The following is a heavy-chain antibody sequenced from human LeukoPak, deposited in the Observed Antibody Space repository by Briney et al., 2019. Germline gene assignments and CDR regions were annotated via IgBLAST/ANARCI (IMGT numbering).Heavy chain of an antibody. Sequence: PSETLSLTCSVSGASITTTNFWWTWIRQSPGRGLEWIGYIHDRGSDKYNPALESRTTLSVDTSKNQFSLKQNSVTAADTAVYYCARYGLVEFRNAFQYWGQGILVSVSS. V-gene: IGHV4-61*01. CDR3: ARYGLVEFRNAFQY. J-gene: IGHJ1*01. CDR2: IHDRGSD. D-gene: IGHD6-6*01. CDR1: GASITTTNFW.